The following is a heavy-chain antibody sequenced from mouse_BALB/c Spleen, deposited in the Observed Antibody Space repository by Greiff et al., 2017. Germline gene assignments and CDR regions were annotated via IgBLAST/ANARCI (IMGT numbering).Heavy chain of an antibody. CDR3: ARADYDKGDWYFDV. CDR2: ISYSGST. D-gene: IGHD2-4*01. Sequence: VQLKESGPGLVKPSQSLSLTCTVTGYSITSDYAWNWIRQFPGTKLEWMGYISYSGSTSYNPSLKSRISITRDTSKNQFFLQLNSVTTEDTATYYCARADYDKGDWYFDVWGAGTTVTVSS. J-gene: IGHJ1*01. CDR1: GYSITSDYA. V-gene: IGHV3-2*02.